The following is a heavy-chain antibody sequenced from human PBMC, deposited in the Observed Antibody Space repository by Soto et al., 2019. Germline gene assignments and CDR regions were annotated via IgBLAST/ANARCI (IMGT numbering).Heavy chain of an antibody. CDR3: ARWGTTGGLDV. Sequence: QVQLVESGGGVVQPGTSLRLSCVGSGFTFRSYVIHWVRQAPGKGLEWVALTSYDGSNKYYDDSVKGRFTISRDNSRNQVDLQMHSQRLEDKDLYYCARWGTTGGLDVWGQGTLVSVSS. J-gene: IGHJ4*02. V-gene: IGHV3-30*19. D-gene: IGHD3-16*01. CDR2: TSYDGSNK. CDR1: GFTFRSYV.